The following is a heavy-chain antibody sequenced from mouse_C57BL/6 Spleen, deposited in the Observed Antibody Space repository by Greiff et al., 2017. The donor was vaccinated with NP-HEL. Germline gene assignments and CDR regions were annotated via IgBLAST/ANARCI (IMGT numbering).Heavy chain of an antibody. D-gene: IGHD2-4*01. Sequence: QVQLKQPGAELVKPGASVKLSCKASGYTFTSYWMHWVKQRPGRGLEWIGRIDPNSGGTKYNEKFKSKATLTVDKPSSTAYMQLSSLTSEDSAVYYCASGYDYDEYYYAMDYWGQGTSVTVSS. CDR1: GYTFTSYW. V-gene: IGHV1-72*01. CDR2: IDPNSGGT. J-gene: IGHJ4*01. CDR3: ASGYDYDEYYYAMDY.